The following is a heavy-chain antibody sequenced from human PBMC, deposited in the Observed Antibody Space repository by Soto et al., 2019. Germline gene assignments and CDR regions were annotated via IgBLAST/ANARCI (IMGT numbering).Heavy chain of an antibody. D-gene: IGHD3-10*01. V-gene: IGHV3-23*01. J-gene: IGHJ5*02. CDR2: ISGSGGST. CDR1: GFTFSSYA. CDR3: AKPMYYYGSGNLDP. Sequence: GGSLRLSCAASGFTFSSYAMSWVRQAPGKGLEWVSAISGSGGSTYYADSVKGRFTISRDNSKNTLYLQMNSLRAEDTAVYYCAKPMYYYGSGNLDPWGQGTLVTVSS.